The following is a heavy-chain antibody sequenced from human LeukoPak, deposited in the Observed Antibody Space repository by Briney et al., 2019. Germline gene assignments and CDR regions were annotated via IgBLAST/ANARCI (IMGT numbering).Heavy chain of an antibody. CDR3: ARDVGATTSYFDY. Sequence: SETLSLTCTVSGASTSCDYWSWLRQPPGKGLEWIAHVYYSGSTNYNPSLKSRVTISLDTSKNQFSLKLSSVTAADTAVYYCARDVGATTSYFDYWGQGTLVTVSS. V-gene: IGHV4-59*01. J-gene: IGHJ4*02. D-gene: IGHD1-26*01. CDR1: GASTSCDY. CDR2: VYYSGST.